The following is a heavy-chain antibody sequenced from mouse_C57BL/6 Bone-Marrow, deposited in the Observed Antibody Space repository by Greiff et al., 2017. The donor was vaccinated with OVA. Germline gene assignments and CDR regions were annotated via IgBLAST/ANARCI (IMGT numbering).Heavy chain of an antibody. CDR2: ISSGSSTI. Sequence: EVKVVESGGGLVKPGGSLKLSCAASGFTFSDYGMHWVRQAPEKGLEWVAYISSGSSTIYYADTVKGRFTISRDNAKNTLFLQMASLRSEDTAMYDCARPIYYGSSHYYAMDYWGQGTSVTVSS. D-gene: IGHD1-1*01. CDR1: GFTFSDYG. J-gene: IGHJ4*01. V-gene: IGHV5-17*01. CDR3: ARPIYYGSSHYYAMDY.